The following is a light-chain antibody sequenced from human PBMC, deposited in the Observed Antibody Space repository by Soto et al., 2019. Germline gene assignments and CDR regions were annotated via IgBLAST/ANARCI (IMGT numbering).Light chain of an antibody. V-gene: IGLV2-14*01. CDR1: SSDVGGYDY. CDR2: DVT. Sequence: QPVLTQPASVSGAPGKSITISCTGTSSDVGGYDYVSWYQQHPGKAPKLMIYDVTNRPSGVSNRCSGSKSGNTASLTISGRQAEDEADYYCISYASIKTYVFGTGTKLTVL. J-gene: IGLJ1*01. CDR3: ISYASIKTYV.